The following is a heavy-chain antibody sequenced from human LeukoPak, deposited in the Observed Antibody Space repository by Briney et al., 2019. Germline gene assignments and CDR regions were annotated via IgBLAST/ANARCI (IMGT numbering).Heavy chain of an antibody. D-gene: IGHD3-9*01. Sequence: SETLSLTCTVSGGSISSYYWSWIRQPAGKGLEWIGRIYTSGSTNYNPSLKSRVTMSVDTSKNQFSLKLSSVTAADTAVYYCARDGGRYFDWLLSRGGNWFDPWGQGTLVTVSS. CDR2: IYTSGST. CDR3: ARDGGRYFDWLLSRGGNWFDP. V-gene: IGHV4-4*07. CDR1: GGSISSYY. J-gene: IGHJ5*02.